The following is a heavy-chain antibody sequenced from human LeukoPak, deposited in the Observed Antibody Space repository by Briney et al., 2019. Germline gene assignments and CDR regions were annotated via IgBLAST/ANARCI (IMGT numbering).Heavy chain of an antibody. CDR1: GLTLSSYA. CDR2: VDGGGGGT. D-gene: IGHD6-13*01. Sequence: GGSLRLSCAASGLTLSSYAMTWVRQAPGRGLEWVSSVDGGGGGTYYADSVKGRFTISRDNSKDTLYLQMNGLRAEDTAVYFCAKQSAGSAAWYSLHYDFWGQGTLVTVSS. CDR3: AKQSAGSAAWYSLHYDF. V-gene: IGHV3-23*01. J-gene: IGHJ4*02.